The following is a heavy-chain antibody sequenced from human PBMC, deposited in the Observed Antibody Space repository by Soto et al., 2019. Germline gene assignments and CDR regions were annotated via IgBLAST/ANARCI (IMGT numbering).Heavy chain of an antibody. J-gene: IGHJ4*02. D-gene: IGHD6-6*01. CDR2: IYTSGST. CDR3: ASVEYSSSSIDY. CDR1: GGFISSYY. Sequence: SETLSLTCTVSGGFISSYYWSWIRQPAGKGLEWIGRIYTSGSTNYNPSLKSRVTMSVDTSKNQFSLKLSSVTAADTAVYYCASVEYSSSSIDYWGQGTLVTVSS. V-gene: IGHV4-4*07.